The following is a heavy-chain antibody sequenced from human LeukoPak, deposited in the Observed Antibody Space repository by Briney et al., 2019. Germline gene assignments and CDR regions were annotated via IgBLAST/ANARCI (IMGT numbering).Heavy chain of an antibody. D-gene: IGHD3-22*01. CDR1: GGSISSYY. CDR2: IYYSGST. J-gene: IGHJ4*02. Sequence: PSETLSLTCTVSGGSISSYYWSWIRQPPGKGLEWIGYIYYSGSTNYNPSLKSRVTISVDTSKNQFSLKLSSVTAADTAVYYCAGHHYYDCSGYRDYWGQGTLVTVSS. V-gene: IGHV4-59*01. CDR3: AGHHYYDCSGYRDY.